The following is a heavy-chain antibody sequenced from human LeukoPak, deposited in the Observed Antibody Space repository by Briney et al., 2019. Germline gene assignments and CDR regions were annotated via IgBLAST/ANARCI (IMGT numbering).Heavy chain of an antibody. Sequence: KSSETLSLTCTVSGGSVSSGSYYWSWIRQPPGKGLEWIGYIYYSGSTNYNPSLKSRVTISVGTSKNQFSLKLSSVTAADTAVYYCARIESSIAARRYFDYWGQGTLVTVSS. CDR2: IYYSGST. CDR3: ARIESSIAARRYFDY. V-gene: IGHV4-61*01. J-gene: IGHJ4*02. D-gene: IGHD6-6*01. CDR1: GGSVSSGSYY.